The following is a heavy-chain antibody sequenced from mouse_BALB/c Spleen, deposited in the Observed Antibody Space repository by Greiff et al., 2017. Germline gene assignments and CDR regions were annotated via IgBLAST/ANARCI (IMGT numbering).Heavy chain of an antibody. V-gene: IGHV1-12*01. CDR1: GYTFTSYN. CDR2: IYPGNGDT. D-gene: IGHD2-14*01. Sequence: QVQLQQPGAELVKPGASVKMSCKASGYTFTSYNMHWVKQTPGQGLEWIGAIYPGNGDTSYNQKFKGKATLTADKSSSTAYMQLSSLTSEDSAVYYCARGYDAIYAMDYWGQGTSVTVSS. CDR3: ARGYDAIYAMDY. J-gene: IGHJ4*01.